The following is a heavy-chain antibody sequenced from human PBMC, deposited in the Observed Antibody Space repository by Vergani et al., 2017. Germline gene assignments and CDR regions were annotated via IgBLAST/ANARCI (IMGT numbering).Heavy chain of an antibody. CDR1: SHTFQTYG. CDR3: ARVAPSNSEVTPTAFDV. CDR2: IRPYTGHT. D-gene: IGHD1-1*01. Sequence: QVQLVQSGAELKKPGASVSVSCKGSSHTFQTYGISWVRQAPGKGLEWMAWIRPYTGHTIYAQKFQDRVTMTADTSTNTAYMELRSLRSDDTAVYFCARVAPSNSEVTPTAFDVWGQGTKVTVSS. V-gene: IGHV1-18*01. J-gene: IGHJ3*01.